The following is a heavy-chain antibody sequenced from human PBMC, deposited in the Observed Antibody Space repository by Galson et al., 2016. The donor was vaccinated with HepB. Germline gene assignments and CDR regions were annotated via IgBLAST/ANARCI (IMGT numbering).Heavy chain of an antibody. J-gene: IGHJ4*02. Sequence: SLRLSCAASGFTFRTYNMTWVRQAPGKGLEWVSSISSGSSYIYYADPVKGRFTISRDNARNSLYLQMNSLRAEDTAVYFCAKDAILGCGRDCYVDYWGQGTLVTVSS. V-gene: IGHV3-21*01. CDR1: GFTFRTYN. D-gene: IGHD2-21*02. CDR2: ISSGSSYI. CDR3: AKDAILGCGRDCYVDY.